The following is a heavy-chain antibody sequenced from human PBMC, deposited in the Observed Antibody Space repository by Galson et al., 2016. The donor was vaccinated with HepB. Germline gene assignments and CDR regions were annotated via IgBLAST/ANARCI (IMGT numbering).Heavy chain of an antibody. Sequence: SVKVSCKASGGSFTDYAISWVRQAPGQGLEWMGGIIPMFVTPNYAQKFQDRVTITADESTTTVYLELTSLKSEDTAVYYCAGGGILSVAMWAFDVWGHGTMVTVSS. V-gene: IGHV1-69*13. CDR2: IIPMFVTP. CDR1: GGSFTDYA. CDR3: AGGGILSVAMWAFDV. J-gene: IGHJ3*01. D-gene: IGHD3-16*01.